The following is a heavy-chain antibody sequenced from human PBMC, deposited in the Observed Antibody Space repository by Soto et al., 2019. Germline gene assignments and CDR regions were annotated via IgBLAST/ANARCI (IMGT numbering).Heavy chain of an antibody. V-gene: IGHV3-11*01. J-gene: IGHJ6*03. CDR3: ARDFVVVANPSNMDV. CDR2: ISSSGSTI. Sequence: SLRLSCAASGFTFSDYYMSWIRQAPGKGLEWVSYISSSGSTIYYADSVKGRFTISRDNAKNSLYLQMNSLRAEDTAVYYCARDFVVVANPSNMDVWGKGTTVTVSS. CDR1: GFTFSDYY. D-gene: IGHD2-15*01.